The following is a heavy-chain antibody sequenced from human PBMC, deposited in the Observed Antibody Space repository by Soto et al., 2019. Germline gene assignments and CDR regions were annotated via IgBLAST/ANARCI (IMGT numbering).Heavy chain of an antibody. CDR1: GLTFNNYA. CDR3: AKGRVGSGSLTPRVDF. Sequence: EVQLLESGGGLVQPGVSLRLSCAASGLTFNNYAMTWVRQAAGKGLEWVSAISGGGDTTSYADSVKGRFTVSRDGSKNRLSLQMSSHRAEDAALYYCAKGRVGSGSLTPRVDFWGQGTLVTVSS. CDR2: ISGGGDTT. J-gene: IGHJ4*02. D-gene: IGHD3-10*01. V-gene: IGHV3-23*01.